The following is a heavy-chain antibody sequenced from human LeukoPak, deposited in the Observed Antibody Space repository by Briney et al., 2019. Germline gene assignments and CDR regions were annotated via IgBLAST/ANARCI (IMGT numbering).Heavy chain of an antibody. J-gene: IGHJ6*03. V-gene: IGHV4-59*01. CDR1: GGPISSYY. CDR3: ARDWGVAATPGYMDV. D-gene: IGHD3-16*01. Sequence: SETLSLTCTVSGGPISSYYWSWIRQPPGKGLEWIGYIYYSGSTNYNPSLKSRVTISVDTSKNQISLKLTSVTAADTAVYYCARDWGVAATPGYMDVWGKGTTVTVSS. CDR2: IYYSGST.